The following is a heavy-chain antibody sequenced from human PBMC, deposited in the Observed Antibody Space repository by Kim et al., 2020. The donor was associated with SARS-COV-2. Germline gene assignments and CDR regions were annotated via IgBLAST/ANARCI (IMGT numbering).Heavy chain of an antibody. CDR2: IYASGIT. J-gene: IGHJ4*01. D-gene: IGHD6-13*01. CDR3: ARDPGSSWSLGYYFDN. V-gene: IGHV4-4*07. Sequence: SETLSLTCTVSGGSILGYYWTWIRQSAGKRLEWIGHIYASGITNFSPSLKSRVSMSIDTSNNQFSLRLTSVTAADTAVYYCARDPGSSWSLGYYFDNWG. CDR1: GGSILGYY.